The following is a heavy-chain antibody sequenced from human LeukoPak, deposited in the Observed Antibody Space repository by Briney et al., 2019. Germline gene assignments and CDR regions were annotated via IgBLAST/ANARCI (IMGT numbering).Heavy chain of an antibody. CDR3: AKTPHYDILTGYFKQGYYFDY. CDR1: GFTFSSHV. D-gene: IGHD3-9*01. J-gene: IGHJ4*02. V-gene: IGHV3-23*01. CDR2: ISGSGGST. Sequence: GGSLRLSCAASGFTFSSHVMNWVRQAPGKGLEWVSAISGSGGSTYYADSVKGRFTISRDNSKNTLYLQMNSLRAEDTAVYYCAKTPHYDILTGYFKQGYYFDYWGQGTLVTVSS.